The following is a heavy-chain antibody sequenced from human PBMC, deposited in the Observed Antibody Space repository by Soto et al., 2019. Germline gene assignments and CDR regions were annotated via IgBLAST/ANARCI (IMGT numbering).Heavy chain of an antibody. CDR2: ISYDGSNK. Sequence: PGGSLRLSCAASGFTFSSYAMHWVRQAPGKGLEWVAVISYDGSNKYYADSVKGRFTISRDNSKNTLYLQMNSLRAEDTAVYYCARDGSSAPEYITIFGVVSAFDIWGQGTMVTVSS. CDR1: GFTFSSYA. CDR3: ARDGSSAPEYITIFGVVSAFDI. J-gene: IGHJ3*02. D-gene: IGHD3-3*01. V-gene: IGHV3-30-3*01.